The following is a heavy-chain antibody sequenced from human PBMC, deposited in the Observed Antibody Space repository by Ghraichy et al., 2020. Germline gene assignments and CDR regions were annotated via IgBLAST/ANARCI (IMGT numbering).Heavy chain of an antibody. Sequence: GGSLRLSCAASGFTVSDNYMSWVRQAPGMGLEWVSVIYSGGSTFYIDSVKGRFTISRDNSKNMLYLQMNSLRAEDTAVYYCARETIQIWSRFFDSWGQGTRVTVSS. J-gene: IGHJ4*02. V-gene: IGHV3-53*01. D-gene: IGHD5-18*01. CDR3: ARETIQIWSRFFDS. CDR2: IYSGGST. CDR1: GFTVSDNY.